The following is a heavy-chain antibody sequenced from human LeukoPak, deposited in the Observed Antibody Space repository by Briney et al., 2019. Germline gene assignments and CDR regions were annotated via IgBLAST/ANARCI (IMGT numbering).Heavy chain of an antibody. CDR3: ARYTGTTGTTYHYYGVDV. CDR1: GFPFRDYY. D-gene: IGHD1-1*01. Sequence: GGSLRLSCAASGFPFRDYYMTWIRQAPGKGLEWISYISRSGDSLYYADSVEGRFTISRDNAKNSLYLQMNRLRVEDTAVYFCARYTGTTGTTYHYYGVDVWGQGTTVTVSS. CDR2: ISRSGDSL. V-gene: IGHV3-11*04. J-gene: IGHJ6*02.